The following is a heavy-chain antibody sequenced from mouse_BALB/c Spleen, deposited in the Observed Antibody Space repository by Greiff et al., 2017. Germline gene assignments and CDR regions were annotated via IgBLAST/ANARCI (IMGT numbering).Heavy chain of an antibody. V-gene: IGHV1-54*01. Sequence: QVQLQQSGAELVRPGTSVKVSCKASGFAFTNYLIEWVKQRPGQGLEWLGVINPGSGGPNYNEKFTGKATLTADKSSSPAYIQLSSLTSDDSAVYFCASTGRGGTDYWGQGTMVTVSA. CDR3: ASTGRGGTDY. CDR1: GFAFTNYL. D-gene: IGHD1-1*01. J-gene: IGHJ3*01. CDR2: INPGSGGP.